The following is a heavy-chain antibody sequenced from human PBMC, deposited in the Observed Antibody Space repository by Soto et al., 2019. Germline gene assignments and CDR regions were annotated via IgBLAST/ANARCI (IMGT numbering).Heavy chain of an antibody. Sequence: QVQLQESGPGLVKPSQTLSLTCTVSGGSITSGGYYWNWIRQHPGKGLEWIGYIYYSGSTYYNPSLKNRVTMLADTSKNQFSRKLSSVTAADTAVYYCAREGGYCSGGGCYRTPHWGQGTLVTVSS. CDR1: GGSITSGGYY. V-gene: IGHV4-31*03. CDR3: AREGGYCSGGGCYRTPH. D-gene: IGHD2-15*01. CDR2: IYYSGST. J-gene: IGHJ4*02.